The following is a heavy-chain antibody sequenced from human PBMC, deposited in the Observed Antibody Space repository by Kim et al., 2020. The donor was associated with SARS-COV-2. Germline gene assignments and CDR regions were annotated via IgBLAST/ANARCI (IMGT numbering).Heavy chain of an antibody. D-gene: IGHD3-16*01. CDR3: ARGPLGGSVQH. V-gene: IGHV4-34*01. J-gene: IGHJ1*01. Sequence: SETLSLTCAVYGGSFSGYYWSWIRQPPGKGLEWIGEINHSGSTNYNPSLKSRVTISVDTSKNQFSLKLSSVTAADTAVYYCARGPLGGSVQHWGQGTLVT. CDR1: GGSFSGYY. CDR2: INHSGST.